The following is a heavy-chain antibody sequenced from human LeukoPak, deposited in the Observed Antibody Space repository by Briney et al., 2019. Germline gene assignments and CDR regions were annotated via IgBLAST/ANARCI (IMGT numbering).Heavy chain of an antibody. CDR3: MGRSTSGRVY. D-gene: IGHD2-15*01. CDR1: GGSVSSGRDY. Sequence: ETLSLTCTVSGGSVSSGRDYWTWVRQAPGKGLEWVSLIYSGGSTYYADSVKGRFTISRDDSKNTVYLQVNGLRAEDTAVYYCMGRSTSGRVYWGQGTLVTVSS. J-gene: IGHJ4*02. V-gene: IGHV3-53*01. CDR2: IYSGGST.